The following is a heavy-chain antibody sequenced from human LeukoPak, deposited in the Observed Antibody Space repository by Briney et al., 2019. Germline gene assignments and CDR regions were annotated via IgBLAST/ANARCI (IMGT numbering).Heavy chain of an antibody. CDR3: ARALGRGSYSGQFDY. Sequence: SETLSLTCAVYGGSFSGYYWSWIRQPPGGGREWIGEIIHSGSTNYNPCLRSPVTISVDTSKNQFSLKLSSVTAADTAVYYCARALGRGSYSGQFDYWGQGTPVTVSS. V-gene: IGHV4-34*12. D-gene: IGHD1-26*01. CDR1: GGSFSGYY. J-gene: IGHJ4*02. CDR2: IIHSGST.